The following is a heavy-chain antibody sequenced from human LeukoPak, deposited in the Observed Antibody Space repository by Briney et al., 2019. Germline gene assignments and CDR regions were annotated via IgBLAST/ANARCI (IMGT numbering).Heavy chain of an antibody. V-gene: IGHV3-74*01. Sequence: GGSLRLSCAASGFTFSDYWLHWVRQAPGKGLVWVSRIDSDGSDTSYADSVKGRFTISRDNAKNTLYLQINSLRADDTAVYYCVVGGSPGYWGQGTLVTVSS. D-gene: IGHD2-15*01. CDR2: IDSDGSDT. J-gene: IGHJ4*02. CDR1: GFTFSDYW. CDR3: VVGGSPGY.